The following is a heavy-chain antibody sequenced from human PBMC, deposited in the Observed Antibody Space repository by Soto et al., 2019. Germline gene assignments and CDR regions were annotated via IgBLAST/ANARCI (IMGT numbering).Heavy chain of an antibody. CDR2: INHSGST. CDR3: ARARYCSGGSCWRGGFDP. D-gene: IGHD2-15*01. J-gene: IGHJ5*02. V-gene: IGHV4-34*01. CDR1: GGSFSGYY. Sequence: QVQLQQWGAGLLKPSETLSLTCAVYGGSFSGYYWSWIRQPPGKGLEWIGEINHSGSTNYNPSLKSRVTRSVDTSKNQFSLKLSCGTAADTAVYYCARARYCSGGSCWRGGFDPLGQGTLVTVSS.